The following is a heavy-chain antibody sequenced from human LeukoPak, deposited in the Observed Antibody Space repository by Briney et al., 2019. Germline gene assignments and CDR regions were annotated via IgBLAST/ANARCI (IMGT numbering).Heavy chain of an antibody. CDR2: ISSSGKDI. D-gene: IGHD3-10*01. V-gene: IGHV3-21*01. Sequence: PGGSLRLSCVGSGSPFGGYNMNWVRQAPGKGLEWVASISSSGKDIFYEDSVKGRFTISRDNAKKSVFLQINSLRVEDTAVYYCARDGTARGVYNWFNPWGQGTLVTVSS. J-gene: IGHJ5*02. CDR3: ARDGTARGVYNWFNP. CDR1: GSPFGGYN.